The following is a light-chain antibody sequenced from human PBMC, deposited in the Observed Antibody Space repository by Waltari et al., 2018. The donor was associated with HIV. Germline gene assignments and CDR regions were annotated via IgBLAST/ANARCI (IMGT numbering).Light chain of an antibody. CDR2: EVS. Sequence: QSALTQPASVSGSPGQSITISCTGTSSDGGSYNLLSWYQQHPGKAPNLMIYEVSKRPSGVSNRFSGSKSGNTASLTISGLQAEDEADYYCCSYAGSGDVFGTGTKVTVL. CDR3: CSYAGSGDV. CDR1: SSDGGSYNL. V-gene: IGLV2-23*02. J-gene: IGLJ1*01.